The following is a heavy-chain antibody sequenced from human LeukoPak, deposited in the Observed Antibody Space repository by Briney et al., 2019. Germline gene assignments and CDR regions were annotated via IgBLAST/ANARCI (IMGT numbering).Heavy chain of an antibody. D-gene: IGHD3-22*01. V-gene: IGHV3-30*18. CDR2: ISYDGSNK. CDR1: GFTFSSYG. Sequence: PGRSLRLSCAASGFTFSSYGMHWVRQAPGKGLEWVAVISYDGSNKYYADSVKGRFTISRDNSKNTLYLQMNSLRAEDTAVYYCAKATYYYDSSNIQHWGQGTLVTVSP. J-gene: IGHJ1*01. CDR3: AKATYYYDSSNIQH.